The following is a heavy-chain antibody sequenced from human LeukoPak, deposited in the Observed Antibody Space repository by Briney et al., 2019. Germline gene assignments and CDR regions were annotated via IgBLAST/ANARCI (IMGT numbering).Heavy chain of an antibody. V-gene: IGHV3-11*04. D-gene: IGHD3-10*01. CDR1: GFAVSSNY. CDR2: IRHDSTDL. CDR3: ARDWFGETV. Sequence: GGSLRLSSAASGFAVSSNYMSWVRQAPGKGLEWVSFIRHDSTDLYYADSVKGRFTISRDNVKNLLYLQMNSLTAEDTAVYYCARDWFGETVWGRGTLVTVSS. J-gene: IGHJ4*02.